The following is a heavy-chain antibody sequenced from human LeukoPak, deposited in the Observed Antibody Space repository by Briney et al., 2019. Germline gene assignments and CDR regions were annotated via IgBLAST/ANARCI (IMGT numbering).Heavy chain of an antibody. V-gene: IGHV1-8*02. J-gene: IGHJ6*02. D-gene: IGHD1-26*01. CDR3: ARSGGYYTRWAEYYYYYGMDV. Sequence: ASVKVSCKASGYTFTGYYMHWVRQAPGQGLEWMGWINPNSGNTGYAQKFQGRVTMTRNTSISTAYMELSSLRSEDTAVYYCARSGGYYTRWAEYYYYYGMDVWGQGTTVTVSS. CDR2: INPNSGNT. CDR1: GYTFTGYY.